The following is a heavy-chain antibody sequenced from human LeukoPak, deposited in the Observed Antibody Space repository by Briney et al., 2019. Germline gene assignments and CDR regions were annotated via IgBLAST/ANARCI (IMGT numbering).Heavy chain of an antibody. J-gene: IGHJ4*02. D-gene: IGHD3-9*01. Sequence: GGSLRLSCAASGFTFSSYATHWVRQAPGKGLEWVAVISYDGSNKYYADSVKGRFTISRDNSKNTLYLQMNSLRAEDTAVYYCARSQGRYFDWLLYPIDYWGQGTPVTVSS. CDR1: GFTFSSYA. CDR3: ARSQGRYFDWLLYPIDY. CDR2: ISYDGSNK. V-gene: IGHV3-30-3*01.